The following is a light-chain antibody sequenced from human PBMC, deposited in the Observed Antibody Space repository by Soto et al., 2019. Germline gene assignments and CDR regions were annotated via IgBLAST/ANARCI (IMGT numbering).Light chain of an antibody. V-gene: IGLV2-14*01. J-gene: IGLJ2*01. Sequence: QSVLTQPASVSGSLGQSITISCTGTTSDVGAYNYVSWYQQRPDKAPKLLIFEVTNRPSGVSGRFSGSKSGITASLSISGLQPEDESDYYCTSYSSSSPVLFGGGTKLTVL. CDR2: EVT. CDR3: TSYSSSSPVL. CDR1: TSDVGAYNY.